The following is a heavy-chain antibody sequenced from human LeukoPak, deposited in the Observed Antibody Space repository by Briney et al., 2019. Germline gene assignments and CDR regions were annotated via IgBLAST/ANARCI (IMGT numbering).Heavy chain of an antibody. J-gene: IGHJ4*02. V-gene: IGHV3-74*01. CDR2: INNDGSST. Sequence: SGGSLRLSCAASGFTFSSYSMNWVRQAPGKGLVWVSRINNDGSSTNYADSVKGRFTISRDNAKNTLYLQMNSLRAEDTAVYYCARSSGGYDPSGGFDYWGQGTLVTVSS. D-gene: IGHD5-12*01. CDR3: ARSSGGYDPSGGFDY. CDR1: GFTFSSYS.